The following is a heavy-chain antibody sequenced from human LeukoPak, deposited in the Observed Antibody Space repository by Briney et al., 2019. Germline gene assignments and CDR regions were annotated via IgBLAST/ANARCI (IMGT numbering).Heavy chain of an antibody. CDR2: MNPNSGNT. V-gene: IGHV1-8*01. CDR3: ARETPVAGAYYFDY. J-gene: IGHJ4*02. CDR1: GYTFTSYD. Sequence: GASVKVSCKASGYTFTSYDINWVRQATGQGLEWMGWMNPNSGNTGYAQKFQGRVTMTRNTSISTAYMELSSLRAEDTAVYYCARETPVAGAYYFDYWGQGALVTVSS. D-gene: IGHD6-19*01.